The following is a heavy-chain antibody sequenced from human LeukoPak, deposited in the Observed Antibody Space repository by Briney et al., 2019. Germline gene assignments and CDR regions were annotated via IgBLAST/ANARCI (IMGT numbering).Heavy chain of an antibody. CDR1: GGSFSAYY. V-gene: IGHV4-34*01. CDR3: AIQWFYYYYMDV. J-gene: IGHJ6*03. CDR2: IDHSGTA. Sequence: PSETLSLTCAVYGGSFSAYYWSWIRQSPGKGLEWIGEIDHSGTANYNPSLKSRVTISVDTSKKQFSLKLSSVTAADTAVYYCAIQWFYYYYMDVWGKGTTVTVSS. D-gene: IGHD3-22*01.